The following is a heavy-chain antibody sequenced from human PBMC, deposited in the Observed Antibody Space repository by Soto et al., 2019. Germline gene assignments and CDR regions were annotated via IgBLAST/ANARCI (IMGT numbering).Heavy chain of an antibody. J-gene: IGHJ4*02. CDR2: ISGRGGST. Sequence: GGPLRLSCAPSGFIFSSYAMGWVRQAPGKGVDWVSAISGRGGSTYYADSVKGRYTISRDISKITLYLQRTSRRAVVWAVYYFAKRLLWFGFDYWGQGTLVTVSS. D-gene: IGHD3-10*01. CDR1: GFIFSSYA. V-gene: IGHV3-23*01. CDR3: AKRLLWFGFDY.